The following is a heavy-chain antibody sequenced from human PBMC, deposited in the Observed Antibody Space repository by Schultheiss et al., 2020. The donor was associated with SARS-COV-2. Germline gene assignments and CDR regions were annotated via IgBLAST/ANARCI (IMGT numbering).Heavy chain of an antibody. CDR1: GGSFSGYY. CDR2: ISGSGDNT. CDR3: AQSLPVVGMDWFDP. D-gene: IGHD2-15*01. V-gene: IGHV3-23*01. Sequence: ETLSLTCAVYGGSFSGYYWSWIRQHPGKGLEWVSAISGSGDNTFYADSVKGRFTISRDTSNNTVFLQMDSLRIDDTGVYYCAQSLPVVGMDWFDPWGQGTQVTVSS. J-gene: IGHJ5*02.